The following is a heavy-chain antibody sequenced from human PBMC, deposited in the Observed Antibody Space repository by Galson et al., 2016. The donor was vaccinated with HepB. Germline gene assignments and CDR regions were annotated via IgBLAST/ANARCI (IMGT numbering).Heavy chain of an antibody. CDR1: GFRFSDYT. V-gene: IGHV3-21*01. CDR2: ITDSGSNI. D-gene: IGHD3-10*01. CDR3: AYNQNYGAGVYWFYGMDV. Sequence: LRLSCAASGFRFSDYTISWVRQAPGKGLEWVASITDSGSNIYYADSMKGRFTISRDNAKTSLYLQMNSLRADDTAVYHCAYNQNYGAGVYWFYGMDVWGQGTTVTVAS. J-gene: IGHJ6*02.